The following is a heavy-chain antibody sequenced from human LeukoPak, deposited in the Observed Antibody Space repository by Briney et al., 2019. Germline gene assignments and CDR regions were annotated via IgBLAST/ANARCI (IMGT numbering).Heavy chain of an antibody. J-gene: IGHJ3*02. CDR1: GYTFTGYY. CDR3: ARPQWLEQYDAFDI. Sequence: GASVKVSCKASGYTFTGYYIHWVRQAPGQGLEWMGWINTNSGGTNFAQKFQGRVTMTRDTSITTAYMELSRLRSDDTAVYYCARPQWLEQYDAFDIWGQGTMVTVSS. CDR2: INTNSGGT. D-gene: IGHD6-19*01. V-gene: IGHV1-2*02.